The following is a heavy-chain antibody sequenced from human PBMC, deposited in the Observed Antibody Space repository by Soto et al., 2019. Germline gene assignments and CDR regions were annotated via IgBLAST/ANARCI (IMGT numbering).Heavy chain of an antibody. V-gene: IGHV1-18*01. CDR1: GYTFTTYG. CDR3: ERDPVAGTDFDY. D-gene: IGHD6-19*01. J-gene: IGHJ4*02. Sequence: QVQLVQSGAEVKKPGASVKVSCKASGYTFTTYGISWVRQAPGQGLEWMGCINGYNGNTNYAQKLQGRVTMTTDTSARTAYMELRRGRSDDTAVYYCERDPVAGTDFDYWGQGPLVAVFS. CDR2: INGYNGNT.